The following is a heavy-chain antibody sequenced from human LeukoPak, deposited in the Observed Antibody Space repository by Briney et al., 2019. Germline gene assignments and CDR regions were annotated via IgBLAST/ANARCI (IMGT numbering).Heavy chain of an antibody. V-gene: IGHV3-11*01. Sequence: GGSLRLSCAASGFTLSDYYMSWIRQAPGKGLEWVSYISSSGITIYYADSVKGRFTISRDNAKNSLYLQMNSLRAEDTAVYYCARDIGSGSYSFDYWGQGTLVTVSS. D-gene: IGHD3-10*01. CDR3: ARDIGSGSYSFDY. CDR1: GFTLSDYY. CDR2: ISSSGITI. J-gene: IGHJ4*02.